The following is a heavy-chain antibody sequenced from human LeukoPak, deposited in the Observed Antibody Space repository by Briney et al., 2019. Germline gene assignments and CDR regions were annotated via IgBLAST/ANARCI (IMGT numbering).Heavy chain of an antibody. CDR1: GFTFSDYY. CDR3: VRDYYDSSDYYSGGS. D-gene: IGHD3-22*01. CDR2: ISSSSSTI. V-gene: IGHV3-11*04. J-gene: IGHJ4*02. Sequence: GGSLRLSCAASGFTFSDYYMSWIRQAPGKGLEWVSYISSSSSTIYYADSVKGRFTISRDNAKNSLYLQMNSLRAEDTAVYYCVRDYYDSSDYYSGGSWGQGTLVTVSS.